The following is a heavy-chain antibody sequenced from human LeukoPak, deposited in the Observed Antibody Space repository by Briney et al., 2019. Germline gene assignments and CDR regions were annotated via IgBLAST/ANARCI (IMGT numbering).Heavy chain of an antibody. CDR1: GGSLSSYY. CDR2: IYTSGST. J-gene: IGHJ4*02. D-gene: IGHD1-26*01. V-gene: IGHV4-4*07. Sequence: PSETLSLTCTVSGGSLSSYYWSWIRQPAGKGLEWIGRIYTSGSTNYNPSLKSRVTMSVDTSKTQFSLKLSSVTAADTAVYYCAREWELLAYFDYWGQGTLVTVSS. CDR3: AREWELLAYFDY.